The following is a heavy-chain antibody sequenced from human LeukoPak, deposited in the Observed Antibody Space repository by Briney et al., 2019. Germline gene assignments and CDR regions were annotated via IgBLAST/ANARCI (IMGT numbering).Heavy chain of an antibody. D-gene: IGHD1-26*01. CDR2: MNPNSGNT. V-gene: IGHV1-8*01. J-gene: IGHJ5*02. CDR3: ARGGIVGATNWFDP. Sequence: ASVKVSCKASGYTFTSYDINWVRQATGQGLEWMGWMNPNSGNTGYAQKFQGRVTMTRNTSISTAYMELSSLRSEDTAAYYCARGGIVGATNWFDPWGQGTLVTVSS. CDR1: GYTFTSYD.